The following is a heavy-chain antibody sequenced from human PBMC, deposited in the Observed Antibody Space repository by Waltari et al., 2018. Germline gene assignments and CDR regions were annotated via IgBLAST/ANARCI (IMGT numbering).Heavy chain of an antibody. CDR3: AREGAGSWAVYDAFDI. CDR1: GYTFTSYA. V-gene: IGHV1-3*01. D-gene: IGHD1-26*01. Sequence: QVPLVQSGAEVKKPGASVKVSCKASGYTFTSYAMHWVRQATGQRLEWMGWINAGNGNTKYSQKFQGRVTITRDTSASTAYMELSSLRSEDTAVYYCAREGAGSWAVYDAFDIWGQGTMVTVSS. CDR2: INAGNGNT. J-gene: IGHJ3*02.